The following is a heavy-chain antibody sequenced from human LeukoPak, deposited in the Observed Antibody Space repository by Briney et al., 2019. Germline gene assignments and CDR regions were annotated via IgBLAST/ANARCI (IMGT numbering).Heavy chain of an antibody. J-gene: IGHJ6*03. CDR3: AKGRVGSRGPPHYYMDV. CDR2: IRYDGSNK. CDR1: GFTFSTYG. V-gene: IGHV3-30*02. D-gene: IGHD3-10*01. Sequence: GGSLRLSCAASGFTFSTYGMHWVRQAPGKGLEWVAFIRYDGSNKYYADSVKGRFTISRDNSKNTLYLQINSLRAEDTAVYYCAKGRVGSRGPPHYYMDVWGKGTTVTVSS.